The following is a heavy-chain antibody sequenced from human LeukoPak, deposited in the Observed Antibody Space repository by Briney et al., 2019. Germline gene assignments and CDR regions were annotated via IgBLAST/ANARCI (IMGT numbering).Heavy chain of an antibody. V-gene: IGHV3-72*01. Sequence: PGGSLRLSCAVSGLTFSDHKVDWVRQAPGKGLEWVGRIRNKANRDTTEYAASVKGRFTISRDDSKNSLYLQMNSLKTEDTAVYYCARVTGYMIEDQFDYWGQGTLVTVSS. J-gene: IGHJ4*02. CDR1: GLTFSDHK. CDR3: ARVTGYMIEDQFDY. D-gene: IGHD3-22*01. CDR2: IRNKANRDTT.